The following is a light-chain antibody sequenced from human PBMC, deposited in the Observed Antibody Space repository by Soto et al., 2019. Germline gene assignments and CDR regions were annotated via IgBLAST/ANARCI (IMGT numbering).Light chain of an antibody. J-gene: IGKJ2*01. CDR2: AAT. CDR3: QQYNNWPPET. Sequence: EIVMTQSPAILYVSPGERATLSCRASQSVSGNLAWYQQTPGQPPRLLIYAATTRAHGVPDRFSGSGSGTDFSLTISSLQSEDFAVYYCQQYNNWPPETFGQGTKLEIK. CDR1: QSVSGN. V-gene: IGKV3-15*01.